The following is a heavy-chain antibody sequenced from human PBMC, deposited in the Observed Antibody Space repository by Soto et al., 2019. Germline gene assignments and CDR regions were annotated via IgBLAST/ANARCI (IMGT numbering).Heavy chain of an antibody. Sequence: PGGSLRLSCAASGFTFDDYAMHWVRQAPGKGLEWVSLISWDGGSTYYADSVKGRFTISRDNSKNSLYLQMNSLRAEDTALYYCAKGQGPDXIFGVVTQYYYYYGMDVWGQGTTVTVSS. CDR2: ISWDGGST. CDR3: AKGQGPDXIFGVVTQYYYYYGMDV. J-gene: IGHJ6*02. CDR1: GFTFDDYA. V-gene: IGHV3-43D*04. D-gene: IGHD3-3*01.